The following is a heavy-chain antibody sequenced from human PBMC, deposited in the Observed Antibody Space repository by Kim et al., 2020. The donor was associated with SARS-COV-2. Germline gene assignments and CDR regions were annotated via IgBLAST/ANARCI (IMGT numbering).Heavy chain of an antibody. CDR3: ARVVEEWDLPRGALDI. D-gene: IGHD1-26*01. Sequence: SETLSLTCAVSGGSISSSNWWSWVRQPPGKGLEWIGEIYHSGSTNYNPSLKSRVTISVDKSKKQFSLKLSSVTAADTAVYYCARVVEEWDLPRGALDIWGQGTMVTVSS. J-gene: IGHJ3*02. V-gene: IGHV4-4*02. CDR2: IYHSGST. CDR1: GGSISSSNW.